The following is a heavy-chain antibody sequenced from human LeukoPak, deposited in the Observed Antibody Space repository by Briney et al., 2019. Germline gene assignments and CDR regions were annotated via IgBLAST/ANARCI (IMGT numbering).Heavy chain of an antibody. Sequence: GGSLRLSCAASGFTFSVYWMHWVRQAPGRGLVWVSLINSDGSSTRYADSVKGRFTISRDNAKNTLYLQMSSLRAEDTAVYYCARGKAVAGTFSWFDPWGQGTLVTVSS. CDR2: INSDGSST. CDR3: ARGKAVAGTFSWFDP. V-gene: IGHV3-74*01. CDR1: GFTFSVYW. J-gene: IGHJ5*02. D-gene: IGHD6-19*01.